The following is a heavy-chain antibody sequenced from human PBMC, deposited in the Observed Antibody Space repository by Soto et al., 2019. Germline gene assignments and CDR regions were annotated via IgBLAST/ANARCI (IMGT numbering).Heavy chain of an antibody. J-gene: IGHJ4*02. V-gene: IGHV1-3*01. CDR2: ITAGSGNI. CDR1: GYTFRTHA. D-gene: IGHD2-15*01. Sequence: QVQLVQSGAEVRKPGASVKVSCKASGYTFRTHAIHWVRQAPGQSLEWMGWITAGSGNIRYSQNFQVRITLTRDTSASTAYKELSSLTPEDTATYYCARELSGGSHWGQGTLVTVSS. CDR3: ARELSGGSH.